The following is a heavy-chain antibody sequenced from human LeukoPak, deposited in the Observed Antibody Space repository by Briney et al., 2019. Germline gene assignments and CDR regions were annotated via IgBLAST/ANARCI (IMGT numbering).Heavy chain of an antibody. D-gene: IGHD3-3*01. CDR2: IIPIFGTA. CDR3: AHSPPSPSLRFLEWLSAPFDY. V-gene: IGHV1-69*05. CDR1: GGTFSSYA. Sequence: ASVKVSCKASGGTFSSYAISWVRQAPGQGLEWMGGIIPIFGTANYAQKFQGRVTITTDESTSTAYMELSSLRSEDTAVYYCAHSPPSPSLRFLEWLSAPFDYWGQGTLVTVSS. J-gene: IGHJ4*02.